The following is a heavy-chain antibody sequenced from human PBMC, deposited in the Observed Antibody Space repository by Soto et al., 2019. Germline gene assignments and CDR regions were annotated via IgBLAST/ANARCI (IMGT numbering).Heavy chain of an antibody. J-gene: IGHJ4*02. CDR1: GGSFSGYY. CDR3: AGEGPYGSGSYLSGRGRLNFDY. V-gene: IGHV4-34*01. Sequence: PSETLSLTCAVYGGSFSGYYWSWIRQPPGKGLEWIGEINHSGSTNYNPSLKSRVTISVDTSKNQFSLKLSSVTAADTAVYYCAGEGPYGSGSYLSGRGRLNFDYWGQGTLVTVSS. D-gene: IGHD3-10*01. CDR2: INHSGST.